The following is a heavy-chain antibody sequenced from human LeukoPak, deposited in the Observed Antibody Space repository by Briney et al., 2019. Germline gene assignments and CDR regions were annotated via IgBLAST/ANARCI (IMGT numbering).Heavy chain of an antibody. J-gene: IGHJ4*02. V-gene: IGHV3-30*18. Sequence: GGSLRLSCAASGFTFSSYGMHWVRQAPGKGLEWVAVISYDGSNKYCTDSVKGRFTISRDNSKNTLYLQMNSLRAEDTAVYYCAKDFSVYYYDSRVLDYWGQGTLVTVSS. CDR3: AKDFSVYYYDSRVLDY. CDR1: GFTFSSYG. D-gene: IGHD3-22*01. CDR2: ISYDGSNK.